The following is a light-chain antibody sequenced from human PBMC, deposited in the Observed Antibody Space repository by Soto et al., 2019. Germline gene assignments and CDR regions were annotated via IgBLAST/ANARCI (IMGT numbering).Light chain of an antibody. J-gene: IGKJ4*01. CDR1: QSVSSN. V-gene: IGKV3-15*01. CDR2: GAS. Sequence: EIVMTQSPATLSVSPGERATLSCRASQSVSSNLAWYQQKPGQAPRLLIYGASTRATGIPARFSGSGSGTEFTLTISSLQSEDFAVYYCQQYGSSRGTFGGGTKVDIK. CDR3: QQYGSSRGT.